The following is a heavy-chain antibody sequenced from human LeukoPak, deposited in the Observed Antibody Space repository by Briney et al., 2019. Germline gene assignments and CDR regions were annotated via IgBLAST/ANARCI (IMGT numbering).Heavy chain of an antibody. CDR1: GFTFSSYS. D-gene: IGHD3-22*01. J-gene: IGHJ4*02. V-gene: IGHV3-21*01. Sequence: SGGSLRLSCAASGFTFSSYSMNWVRQAPGKGLEWVSSISSSSSYIYYADSVKGRFTISRDNAKNSLYLQMNSLRAEDTAVYYCAREGYYYDSSGYYYRGNSDYWGQGTLVTVSS. CDR2: ISSSSSYI. CDR3: AREGYYYDSSGYYYRGNSDY.